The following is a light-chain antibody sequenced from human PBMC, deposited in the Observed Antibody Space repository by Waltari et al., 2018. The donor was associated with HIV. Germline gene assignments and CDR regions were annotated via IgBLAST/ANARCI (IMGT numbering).Light chain of an antibody. CDR2: EVS. CDR1: TSDIGEYNY. CDR3: SSYTNKYTWV. V-gene: IGLV2-14*01. J-gene: IGLJ3*02. Sequence: QSALTQPASVSGSPGQSITIPCTGTTSDIGEYNYVSWFQHHPPEAPKLIIFEVSNRPSGVSTRFSGSKSGNTASLTVSGLQPEDEADYYCSSYTNKYTWVFGGGTKLTVL.